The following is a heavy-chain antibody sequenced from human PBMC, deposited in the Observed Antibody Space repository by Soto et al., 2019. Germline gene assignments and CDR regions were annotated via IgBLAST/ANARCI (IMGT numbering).Heavy chain of an antibody. CDR1: GFTFSDST. V-gene: IGHV3-73*01. CDR3: TGGETVTTYRDAFDV. J-gene: IGHJ3*01. CDR2: IRSKGNNYAT. Sequence: EVQLVESGGGLVQPGGSLKLSCAASGFTFSDSTMHWVRQASGKGLEWVGRIRSKGNNYATAYAASVTGRFTISRDDSKNTAYLQMNSLRTEDTAVYYCTGGETVTTYRDAFDVWGQGTMVTVSS. D-gene: IGHD4-4*01.